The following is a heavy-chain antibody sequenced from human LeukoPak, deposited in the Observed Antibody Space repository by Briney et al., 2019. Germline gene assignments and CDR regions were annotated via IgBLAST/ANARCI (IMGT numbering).Heavy chain of an antibody. CDR3: ASPKRIAAAGPNIDAFDI. D-gene: IGHD6-13*01. V-gene: IGHV4-39*01. CDR1: GGSISSSSYY. J-gene: IGHJ3*02. Sequence: SETLSLTCTVSGGSISSSSYYWGWIRQPPGKGLEWIGSIYYSGSTYYNPSLKSRVTISVDTSKNQFSLKLSSVTAADTAVYYCASPKRIAAAGPNIDAFDIWDQGTMVTVSS. CDR2: IYYSGST.